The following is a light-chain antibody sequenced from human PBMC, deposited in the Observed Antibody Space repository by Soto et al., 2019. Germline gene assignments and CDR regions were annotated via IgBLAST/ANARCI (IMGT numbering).Light chain of an antibody. CDR3: SSYTGNNNLVV. CDR1: SSDVGGYNY. Sequence: QSALTQPPSASGSPGQSVTISCTGTSSDVGGYNYVSWYQQHPGKAPKVMMYEVSKRPSGVPDRFSGSKSGNTASLTVSGLQAEDEADYYCSSYTGNNNLVVFGGGTKVTVL. CDR2: EVS. V-gene: IGLV2-8*01. J-gene: IGLJ2*01.